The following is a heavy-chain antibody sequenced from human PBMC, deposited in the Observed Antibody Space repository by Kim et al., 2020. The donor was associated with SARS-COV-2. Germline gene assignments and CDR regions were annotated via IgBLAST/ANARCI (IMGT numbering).Heavy chain of an antibody. D-gene: IGHD1-26*01. V-gene: IGHV3-30*07. J-gene: IGHJ6*02. CDR3: ARDLLVGATSYGMDV. Sequence: ASVEGRFTISRDNSKNTLYLQRNSLRAEDTAVYYCARDLLVGATSYGMDVWGQGTTVTVSS.